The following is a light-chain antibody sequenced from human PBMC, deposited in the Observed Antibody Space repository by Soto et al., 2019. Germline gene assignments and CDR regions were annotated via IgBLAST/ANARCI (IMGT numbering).Light chain of an antibody. J-gene: IGKJ5*01. CDR3: QQYYDLPIA. Sequence: DIQVTQSPSTLSASVGDRVTITCRASQSISSWLAWYQQKPGKAPKLLIDDVTNLETGVPSRFSGSGSGTHFTFTIGSLQPEDIATYYCQQYYDLPIAFGQGTRLEIK. CDR2: DVT. V-gene: IGKV1-33*01. CDR1: QSISSW.